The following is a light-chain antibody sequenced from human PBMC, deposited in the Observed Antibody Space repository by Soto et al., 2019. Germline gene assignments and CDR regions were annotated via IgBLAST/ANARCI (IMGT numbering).Light chain of an antibody. CDR3: QQYNNWRT. Sequence: EIVLTQSPGTLSLSPGERATLSCRASQSVDSNLVWYQQKPGQPPRLLIYDASTRATGIPARISGSGSGTEFTLTISSLQSEDFAVYYCQQYNNWRTFGQGTKVDIK. CDR1: QSVDSN. CDR2: DAS. V-gene: IGKV3-15*01. J-gene: IGKJ1*01.